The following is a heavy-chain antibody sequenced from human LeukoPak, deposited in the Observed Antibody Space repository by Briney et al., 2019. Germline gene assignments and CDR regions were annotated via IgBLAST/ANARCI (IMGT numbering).Heavy chain of an antibody. CDR2: MNPNSGNT. D-gene: IGHD3-10*01. J-gene: IGHJ6*02. V-gene: IGHV1-8*01. CDR3: ARVPITVVRGVISYYYGMDV. CDR1: GYTYTSYA. Sequence: ASVNVSCKPSGYTYTSYAINWVRQATGQGREWMGWMNPNSGNTGYAQKFQGRVTMTRNTSIRTAYMELSSLRSEDTAVYYCARVPITVVRGVISYYYGMDVWGQGTTVTVSS.